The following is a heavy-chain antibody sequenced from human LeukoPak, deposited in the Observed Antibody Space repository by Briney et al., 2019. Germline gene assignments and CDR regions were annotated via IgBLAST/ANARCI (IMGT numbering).Heavy chain of an antibody. CDR3: ARDRRVAVAGRTLNWFDP. Sequence: AAVKVYCKASGYTFTSYYMHWVRQTPGQGLEWMGIINPSGGSTSYAQKFQGRVTLTRDTSTSTVYMELSSLRSEDTAVYYCARDRRVAVAGRTLNWFDPWGQGTLVTVAS. CDR2: INPSGGST. V-gene: IGHV1-46*01. CDR1: GYTFTSYY. J-gene: IGHJ5*02. D-gene: IGHD6-19*01.